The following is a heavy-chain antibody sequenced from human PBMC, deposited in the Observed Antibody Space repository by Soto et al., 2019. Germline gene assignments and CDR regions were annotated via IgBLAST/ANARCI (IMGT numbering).Heavy chain of an antibody. J-gene: IGHJ4*02. V-gene: IGHV3-33*01. Sequence: QGQLVESGGGVVQPGSSLRLSCEAPGFSLTSYGMHWVRQAPGKGLGWVTVIRSNGVNTYYTDSVKGRFTISRDGSKNTLYLQINSLRAEDTAVYYCARGRETWPQGYLDYWGQGTLVTVSS. CDR2: IRSNGVNT. D-gene: IGHD1-1*01. CDR3: ARGRETWPQGYLDY. CDR1: GFSLTSYG.